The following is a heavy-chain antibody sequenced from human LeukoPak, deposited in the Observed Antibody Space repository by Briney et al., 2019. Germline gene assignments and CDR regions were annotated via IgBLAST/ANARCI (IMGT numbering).Heavy chain of an antibody. J-gene: IGHJ4*02. CDR2: IYHSGST. D-gene: IGHD6-19*01. Sequence: PSETLSLTCTVSGYSISSGYYWGWIRQPPGRGLEWIGSIYHSGSTYYNPSLKSRVTISVDTSKNQFSLKLSSVTAADTAVYYCARGGGYEKAGDYWGQGTLVTVSS. CDR1: GYSISSGYY. V-gene: IGHV4-38-2*02. CDR3: ARGGGYEKAGDY.